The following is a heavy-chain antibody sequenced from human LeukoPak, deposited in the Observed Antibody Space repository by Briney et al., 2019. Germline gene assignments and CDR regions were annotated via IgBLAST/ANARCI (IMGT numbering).Heavy chain of an antibody. CDR3: ARDHVRYHI. CDR1: GFIFSSYT. CDR2: ISYDGNNR. D-gene: IGHD2-2*01. Sequence: GGSLRLSCVDSGFIFSSYTMNWVRQAPGKGPEWVAVISYDGNNRDYADSVRGRFTISRDNSKNTLYLDMKTLRPDDTAVYYCARDHVRYHIWGQGTLVTVSS. V-gene: IGHV3-30-3*01. J-gene: IGHJ4*02.